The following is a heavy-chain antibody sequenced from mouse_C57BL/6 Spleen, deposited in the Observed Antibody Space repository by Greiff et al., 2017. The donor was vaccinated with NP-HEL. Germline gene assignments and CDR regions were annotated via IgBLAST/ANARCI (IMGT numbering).Heavy chain of an antibody. Sequence: QVQLQQPGAELVKPGASVKLSCKASGYTFTSYWMQWVKQRPGQGLEWIGEIDPSDSYTNYNQKFKGKATLTVDTSSSTAYMQLSSLTSEDSAVYYCARYGGWYLDYWGQGTTLTVSS. CDR1: GYTFTSYW. V-gene: IGHV1-50*01. D-gene: IGHD1-1*01. CDR2: IDPSDSYT. J-gene: IGHJ2*01. CDR3: ARYGGWYLDY.